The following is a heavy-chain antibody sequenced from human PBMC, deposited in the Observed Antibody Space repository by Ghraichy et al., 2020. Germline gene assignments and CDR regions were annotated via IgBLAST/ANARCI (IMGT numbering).Heavy chain of an antibody. Sequence: GESLNISCAASGCTFGTYYMNWVRQAPGKGLEWLSYISSSSTTMYYADSVKGRFIIARDNAKNSLFLQMDSLTVEDTAEYYWARRLESWGEGTPVTVSS. V-gene: IGHV3-48*01. CDR3: ARRLES. CDR1: GCTFGTYY. J-gene: IGHJ4*02. CDR2: ISSSSTTM.